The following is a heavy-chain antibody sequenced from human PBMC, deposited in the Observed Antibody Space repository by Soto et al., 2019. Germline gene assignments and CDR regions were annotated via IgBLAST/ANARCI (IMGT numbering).Heavy chain of an antibody. CDR3: AREENCSDGICYSDYAQR. D-gene: IGHD2-15*01. CDR1: GYIFTAYS. Sequence: QVQLVQSGAEVKKPGASVKVSCKASGYIFTAYSMHWVRQAPGQGLEWMGVVNPSGGSTNYAQKVQGKTTLTRDTSTSTVYMDRSSMTSEDTAVYDRAREENCSDGICYSDYAQRWGQGTLVTVSS. V-gene: IGHV1-46*01. CDR2: VNPSGGST. J-gene: IGHJ1*01.